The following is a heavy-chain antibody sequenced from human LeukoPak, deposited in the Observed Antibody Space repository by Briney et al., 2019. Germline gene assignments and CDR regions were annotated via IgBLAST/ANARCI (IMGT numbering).Heavy chain of an antibody. CDR1: GFTFSDYW. D-gene: IGHD4-17*01. CDR3: ARDFYGVYALSAFDI. V-gene: IGHV3-7*01. Sequence: PGGSLRLSCAASGFTFSDYWMSWVRQAPGKGLEWVANIKQDGSEKYYVDSVKGRFTISRDNAKNSLYLQMNSLRAEDTAVYYCARDFYGVYALSAFDIWGQGAMVTVSS. CDR2: IKQDGSEK. J-gene: IGHJ3*02.